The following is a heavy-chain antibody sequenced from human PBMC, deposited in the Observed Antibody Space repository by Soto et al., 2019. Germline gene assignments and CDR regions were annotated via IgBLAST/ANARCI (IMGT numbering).Heavy chain of an antibody. D-gene: IGHD6-13*01. CDR1: GGSISGSSYY. J-gene: IGHJ6*02. V-gene: IGHV4-39*01. Sequence: KPSETLSLTCTVSGGSISGSSYYGGWMRQPPGKGLEWIGSIYYSETAYNPSLKSRVTISVDTSKNQFSLKLNSVTAADTAVYYCATHWRSSPQFYVPDVWGQGTTVTVSS. CDR2: IYYSET. CDR3: ATHWRSSPQFYVPDV.